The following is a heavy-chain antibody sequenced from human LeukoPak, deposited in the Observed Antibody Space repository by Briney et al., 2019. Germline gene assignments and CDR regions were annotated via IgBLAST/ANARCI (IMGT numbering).Heavy chain of an antibody. CDR3: ARRYSGSYYPEYFDY. CDR2: IWPGDSDT. D-gene: IGHD1-26*01. Sequence: GESLKISCKGSGYSFTNYWIGWVRQMPGKGLEWMGIIWPGDSDTRYSPSFQGQVTISADKSNSTAYLQWSSLKASDTAMYYCARRYSGSYYPEYFDYWGQGTLVTASS. CDR1: GYSFTNYW. V-gene: IGHV5-51*01. J-gene: IGHJ4*02.